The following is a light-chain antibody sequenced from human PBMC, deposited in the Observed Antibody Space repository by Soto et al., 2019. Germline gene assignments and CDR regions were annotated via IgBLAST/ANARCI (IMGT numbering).Light chain of an antibody. CDR3: SSYTTNNGHV. Sequence: QSLLTQPSSVSASPGQSISISCTGTSNDVGAFDYVSWYQQHPGKAPKLIIFEVFNRPSGVSTRFSGSKSGSTASLTISGLQAEDEADYFCSSYTTNNGHVFGGGTKVTV. CDR1: SNDVGAFDY. CDR2: EVF. V-gene: IGLV2-14*01. J-gene: IGLJ2*01.